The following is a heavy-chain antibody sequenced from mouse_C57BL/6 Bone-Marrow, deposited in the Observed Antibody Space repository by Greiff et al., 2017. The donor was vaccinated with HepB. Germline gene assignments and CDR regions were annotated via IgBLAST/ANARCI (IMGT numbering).Heavy chain of an antibody. CDR1: GYTFTSYW. Sequence: QVQLKQPGTELVKPGASVKLSCKASGYTFTSYWMHWVKQRPGQGLEWIGNINPSNGGTNYNEKFKSKATLTVDKSSSTAYMQLSSLTSEDSAVYYCARFRGGSAHYFDYWGQGTTLTVSS. J-gene: IGHJ2*01. CDR2: INPSNGGT. D-gene: IGHD1-1*01. CDR3: ARFRGGSAHYFDY. V-gene: IGHV1-53*01.